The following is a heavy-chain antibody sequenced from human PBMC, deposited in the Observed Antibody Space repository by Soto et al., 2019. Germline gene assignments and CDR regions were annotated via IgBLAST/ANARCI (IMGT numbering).Heavy chain of an antibody. CDR3: AKDPVGITMVRGVISDY. Sequence: EVQLLESGGGLVQPGGSLRLSCAASGFTFSSYAMSWVRQAPGKGLERVSAISGSGGSTYYADSVKGRFTISRDNSKNTLYLQMNSLRAEDTAVYYCAKDPVGITMVRGVISDYWGQGTLVTVSS. CDR1: GFTFSSYA. D-gene: IGHD3-10*01. CDR2: ISGSGGST. V-gene: IGHV3-23*01. J-gene: IGHJ4*02.